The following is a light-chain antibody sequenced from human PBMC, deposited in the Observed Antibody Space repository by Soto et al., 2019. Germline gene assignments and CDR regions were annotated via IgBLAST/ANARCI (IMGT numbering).Light chain of an antibody. V-gene: IGKV1-5*03. CDR3: QQYSSYSPT. J-gene: IGKJ1*01. CDR1: QSISVW. Sequence: DIQMTQSPSTLSASVGDRVTITCRASQSISVWLAWYQQKAGKAPNLLIYKASRLESGVPSRFSDSGSETEFTLTISGLQPGDSATYYCQQYSSYSPTFGQGTKVDIK. CDR2: KAS.